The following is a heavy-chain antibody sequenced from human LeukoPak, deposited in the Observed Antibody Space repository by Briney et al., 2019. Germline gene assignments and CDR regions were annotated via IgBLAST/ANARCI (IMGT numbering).Heavy chain of an antibody. CDR2: IYYSGST. D-gene: IGHD6-13*01. CDR1: AGSISSYY. V-gene: IGHV4-59*01. CDR3: ARDVHIAAAPLRGLKSYYGMDV. Sequence: SETLSLTCTVSAGSISSYYWSWIRQPPGEGLEWIGYIYYSGSTNYNPSLKSRVTISVDTSKNQFSLKLSSVTAADTAVYYCARDVHIAAAPLRGLKSYYGMDVWGKGTTVTVSS. J-gene: IGHJ6*04.